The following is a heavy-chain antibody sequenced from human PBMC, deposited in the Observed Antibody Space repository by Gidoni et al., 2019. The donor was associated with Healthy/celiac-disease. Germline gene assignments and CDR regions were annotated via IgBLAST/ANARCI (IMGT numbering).Heavy chain of an antibody. V-gene: IGHV4-31*03. Sequence: QVQLQESGPGLVKPSQTLSLTCTVSGGSISSGGYYWSWIRQHPGKGLEWIGYIYYSGSTYYNPSLKSRVTISVDTSKNQFSLKLSSVTAADTAVYYCARDGSMVNPYYGMDVWGQGTTVTVSS. CDR3: ARDGSMVNPYYGMDV. D-gene: IGHD3-10*01. CDR2: IYYSGST. CDR1: GGSISSGGYY. J-gene: IGHJ6*02.